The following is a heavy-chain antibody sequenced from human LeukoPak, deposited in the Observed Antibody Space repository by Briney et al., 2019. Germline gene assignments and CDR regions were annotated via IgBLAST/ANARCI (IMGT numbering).Heavy chain of an antibody. D-gene: IGHD3-10*01. J-gene: IGHJ5*02. V-gene: IGHV5-51*01. CDR1: GYTFTDYW. CDR3: ARQCCRGASPGFDP. Sequence: GESLKISCKGSGYTFTDYWIAWVRQMPGKGLEWMGIIYPSDSDTGYSPSFQGQVTFSADKSINTAYLQWSSLRASDTAIYYCARQCCRGASPGFDPWGQGTLVTVSS. CDR2: IYPSDSDT.